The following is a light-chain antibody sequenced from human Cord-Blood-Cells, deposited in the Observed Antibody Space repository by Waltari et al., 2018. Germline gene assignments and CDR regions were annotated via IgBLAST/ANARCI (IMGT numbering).Light chain of an antibody. V-gene: IGKV1-5*01. CDR1: QSISSW. CDR2: DAS. Sequence: DIQMTQSPSTLPASVGDRVTITCRASQSISSWLAWYQQKPGKAPKLLIYDASSLESGVPSRFSGSGSGTEFTLTISSLQPDDFVTYYCQQYNSYSWTFGQGTKVEIK. J-gene: IGKJ1*01. CDR3: QQYNSYSWT.